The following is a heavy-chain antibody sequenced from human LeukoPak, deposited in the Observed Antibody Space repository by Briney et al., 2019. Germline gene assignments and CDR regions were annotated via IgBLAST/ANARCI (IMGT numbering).Heavy chain of an antibody. V-gene: IGHV3-30-3*01. D-gene: IGHD1-26*01. CDR2: ISYDGSNK. J-gene: IGHJ4*02. CDR1: GFTFSSYA. Sequence: PGGSLRLSCAASGFTFSSYAMHWVRQAPGKGLEWVAVISYDGSNKYYADSVKGRFTISRDNSQNTLYLQMNSLRAEDTAVYYCASGWELLQLDYWGQGTLVTVSS. CDR3: ASGWELLQLDY.